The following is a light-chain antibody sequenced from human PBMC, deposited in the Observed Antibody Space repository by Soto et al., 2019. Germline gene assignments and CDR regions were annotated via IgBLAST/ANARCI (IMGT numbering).Light chain of an antibody. V-gene: IGKV1-39*01. CDR3: QQSYTTPYT. J-gene: IGKJ2*01. CDR1: QSISDS. CDR2: DAS. Sequence: DIQMTPSPSSLSASVGDRVTVTCRASQSISDSLNWYQQKPGKDPKLMISDASTLQTGFSSRFSGSGSGSEFTLTISSLQPEDFETYYCQQSYTTPYTFCQGPKLEIE.